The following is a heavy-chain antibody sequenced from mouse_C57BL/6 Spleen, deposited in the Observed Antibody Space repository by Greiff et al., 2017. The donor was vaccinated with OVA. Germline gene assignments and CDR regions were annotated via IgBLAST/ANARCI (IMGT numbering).Heavy chain of an antibody. CDR1: GYTFTSYW. Sequence: QVQLQQPGAELVKPGASVKLSCKASGYTFTSYWMQWVKQRPGPGLEWIGEIDPSDSYTNYNQKFKGKATLTVDTSSSTAYMQLSSLTSEDSAVYYCARSGTGYAMDYWGQGTSVTVSS. J-gene: IGHJ4*01. CDR3: ARSGTGYAMDY. V-gene: IGHV1-50*01. CDR2: IDPSDSYT. D-gene: IGHD4-1*01.